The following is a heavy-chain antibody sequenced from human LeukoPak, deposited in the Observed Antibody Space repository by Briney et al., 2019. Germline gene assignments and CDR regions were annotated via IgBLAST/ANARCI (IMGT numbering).Heavy chain of an antibody. Sequence: GASVKVSCKASGYTFTIYGISWVRQAPGQGLEWMGWISAYNGNTNYAQKLQGRVTMTTDTSTSTAYMELRSLRSDDTAVYYCARVRGLHSWFGELALYYYYYYGMDVWGQGTTVTVSS. CDR3: ARVRGLHSWFGELALYYYYYYGMDV. D-gene: IGHD3-10*01. J-gene: IGHJ6*02. CDR1: GYTFTIYG. CDR2: ISAYNGNT. V-gene: IGHV1-18*01.